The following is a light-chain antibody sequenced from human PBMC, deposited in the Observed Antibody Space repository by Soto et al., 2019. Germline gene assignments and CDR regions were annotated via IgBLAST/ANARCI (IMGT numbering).Light chain of an antibody. CDR2: GAS. V-gene: IGKV3-15*01. CDR3: QQYSNRPPT. J-gene: IGKJ1*01. CDR1: QSVSSD. Sequence: EIVMTQSPATLSVSPGERATLSCRASQSVSSDLAWYQQKPGQAPRLLVYGASTRATGIPATFSGSGSGTEFTLTISSLQSEDFAVYYCQQYSNRPPTFGQGTKVEIK.